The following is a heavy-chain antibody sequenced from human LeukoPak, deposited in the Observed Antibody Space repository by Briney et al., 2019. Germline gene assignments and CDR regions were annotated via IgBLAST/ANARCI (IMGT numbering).Heavy chain of an antibody. V-gene: IGHV1-69*04. J-gene: IGHJ4*02. CDR3: ARGYCSGGSCSLDY. CDR1: GGTFSSYA. CDR2: IIPILGIA. D-gene: IGHD2-15*01. Sequence: ASVKVSCKASGGTFSSYAISWVRQAPGQGLEWMGRIIPILGIANYAQKFQGRVTITADKSTSTAYMELSSLRSEDTAVYYCARGYCSGGSCSLDYWGQGTLVTVSS.